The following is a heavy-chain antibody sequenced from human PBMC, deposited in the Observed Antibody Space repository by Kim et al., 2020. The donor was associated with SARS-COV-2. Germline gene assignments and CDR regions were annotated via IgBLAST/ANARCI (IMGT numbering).Heavy chain of an antibody. V-gene: IGHV4-4*02. Sequence: SETLSLTCAVSGGSISSSNWWSWVRQPPGKGLEWIGEIYHSGSTNYNPSLKSRVTISVDKSKNQFSLKLSSVTAADTAVYYCARMLRPLDGVVIINAFDIWGQGTMVTVSS. D-gene: IGHD3-3*01. J-gene: IGHJ3*02. CDR2: IYHSGST. CDR3: ARMLRPLDGVVIINAFDI. CDR1: GGSISSSNW.